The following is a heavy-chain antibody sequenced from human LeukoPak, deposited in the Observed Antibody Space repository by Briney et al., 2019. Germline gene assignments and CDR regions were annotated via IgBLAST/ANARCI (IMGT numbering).Heavy chain of an antibody. V-gene: IGHV3-23*01. D-gene: IGHD2-8*01. CDR3: AKSDDPTDRTNYFRYFGY. J-gene: IGHJ4*03. Sequence: GGSLRLSCAASGFTFSTYAMTWVRQAPGKGLEWVSAMSGGADNTYYADPVRGRFTISRDNSKNTLYLQMNSLRAEDTAVYYCAKSDDPTDRTNYFRYFGYWGQGTLVTVSS. CDR2: MSGGADNT. CDR1: GFTFSTYA.